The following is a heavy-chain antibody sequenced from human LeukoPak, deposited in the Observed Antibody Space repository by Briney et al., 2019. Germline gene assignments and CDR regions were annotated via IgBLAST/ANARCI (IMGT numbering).Heavy chain of an antibody. J-gene: IGHJ4*02. CDR1: GFTFSRYS. V-gene: IGHV3-74*01. CDR3: VCLGLGGLSLD. D-gene: IGHD3-16*01. CDR2: VNSDGSGT. Sequence: PGGSLRLSCAASGFTFSRYSMHWVHQAPGKGLVWVSHVNSDGSGTDYADSVKGRFTISRDNAKNTLYLQMNSLRVEDTAVYYCVCLGLGGLSLDWGQGTLVTVSS.